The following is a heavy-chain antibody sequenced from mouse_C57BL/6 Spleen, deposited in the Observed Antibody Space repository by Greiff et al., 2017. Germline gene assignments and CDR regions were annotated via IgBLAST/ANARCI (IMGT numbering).Heavy chain of an antibody. CDR1: GFTFSDYG. J-gene: IGHJ2*01. V-gene: IGHV5-17*01. Sequence: EVKLVESGGGLVKPGGSLKLSCAASGFTFSDYGMHWVRQAPEKGLEWVAYISSGSSTVYYADTVTGRFTISRDNAKNTLYLQMTSLRSVDTAMYYCARDGNYAYWGQGTTLTVSS. D-gene: IGHD2-1*01. CDR2: ISSGSSTV. CDR3: ARDGNYAY.